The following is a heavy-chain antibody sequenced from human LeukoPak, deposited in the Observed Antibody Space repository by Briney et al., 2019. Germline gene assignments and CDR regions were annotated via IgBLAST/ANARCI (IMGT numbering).Heavy chain of an antibody. J-gene: IGHJ5*02. CDR3: ATRSYQLPRMSGIKGWFDP. V-gene: IGHV4-34*01. D-gene: IGHD2-2*01. CDR1: DESLSGYN. CDR2: IDHLGRT. Sequence: SETLSLTCAVYDESLSGYNWNWIRQPPGKGLEWIGEIDHLGRTNYNPSLKSRIGISIDTSKNQFSLKMTSVTAADTAVYYCATRSYQLPRMSGIKGWFDPWGQGTLVTVSS.